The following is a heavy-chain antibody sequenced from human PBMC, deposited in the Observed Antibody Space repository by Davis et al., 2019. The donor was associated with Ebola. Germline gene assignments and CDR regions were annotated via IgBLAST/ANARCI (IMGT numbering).Heavy chain of an antibody. D-gene: IGHD3-10*01. CDR2: IKQDGSEK. J-gene: IGHJ5*02. Sequence: GGSLRLSCAASGFTFSSYVMHWVRQAPGKGLEWVANIKQDGSEKYYVDSVKGRFTISRDNAKNSLYLQMNSLRAEDTAVYYCARGPLLWFGELARGWFDPWGQGTLVTVSS. CDR3: ARGPLLWFGELARGWFDP. V-gene: IGHV3-7*03. CDR1: GFTFSSYV.